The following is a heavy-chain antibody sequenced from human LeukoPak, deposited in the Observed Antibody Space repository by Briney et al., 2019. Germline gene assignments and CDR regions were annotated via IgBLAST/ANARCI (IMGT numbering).Heavy chain of an antibody. J-gene: IGHJ4*02. CDR2: INPSGGST. Sequence: ASVNVSCKASGYTFTSYYMHWVRQAPGQGLEWMGIINPSGGSTSYAQKFQGRVTMTRDTSTSTVYMELSSLRSEDTAVYYCARDLGSDYYFDYWGQGTLVTVSS. V-gene: IGHV1-46*01. D-gene: IGHD6-25*01. CDR1: GYTFTSYY. CDR3: ARDLGSDYYFDY.